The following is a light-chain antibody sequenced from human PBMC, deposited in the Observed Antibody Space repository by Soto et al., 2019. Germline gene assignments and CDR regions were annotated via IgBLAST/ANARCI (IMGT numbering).Light chain of an antibody. V-gene: IGKV3-15*01. CDR1: QSVSSN. Sequence: EIVMPQYPATLSVSPGERATLSCRASQSVSSNLAWYQQKPGQAPRLFIYGASTRATGIPARFSGSGSGTEFTLTISSLQSEDFAVYYCQHYNNRPPTFGPGTKVDI. CDR2: GAS. CDR3: QHYNNRPPT. J-gene: IGKJ3*01.